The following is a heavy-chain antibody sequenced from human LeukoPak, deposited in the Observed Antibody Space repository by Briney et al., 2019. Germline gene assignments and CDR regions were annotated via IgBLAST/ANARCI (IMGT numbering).Heavy chain of an antibody. D-gene: IGHD2-21*02. J-gene: IGHJ4*02. CDR2: ISSSSSII. V-gene: IGHV3-48*02. CDR1: GFTFSSYS. CDR3: AKSDTYRFDY. Sequence: GGSLRLSCAASGFTFSSYSMNWVRQAPGKGLEWLSYISSSSSIIYYADSVKGRFTISRDNAKNSLYLQMNSLRDEDTAVYCCAKSDTYRFDYWGQGTLVTV.